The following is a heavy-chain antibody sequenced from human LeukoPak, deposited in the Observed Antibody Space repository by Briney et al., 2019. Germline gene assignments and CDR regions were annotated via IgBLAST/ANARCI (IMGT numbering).Heavy chain of an antibody. J-gene: IGHJ3*02. D-gene: IGHD3-22*01. CDR3: ARGHYYDSSGYYPDAFDI. Sequence: PSETLSLTCTVSGGSISSYYWSWIRQPPGKGLEWIGYIYYSGSTNYNPSLKSRVTISVDTSKNQFSLKLSSVTAADTAVYYCARGHYYDSSGYYPDAFDIWGQGTMVTVSS. CDR1: GGSISSYY. V-gene: IGHV4-59*01. CDR2: IYYSGST.